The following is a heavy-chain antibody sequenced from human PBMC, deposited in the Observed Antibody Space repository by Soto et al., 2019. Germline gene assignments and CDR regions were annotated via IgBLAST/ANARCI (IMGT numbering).Heavy chain of an antibody. V-gene: IGHV3-74*01. D-gene: IGHD3-16*01. CDR2: ISDGGSRT. Sequence: EVQLVESGGGLVQPGGSLRLSCAASGFTFSSYWMHWVRQAPGKGLVWVSSISDGGSRTYYADSVKGRFTISRDNSGNTLFLQLSSLRDEDTAVYYCAKKRGARDADLQYYFDSWGQGTPVIVSS. CDR1: GFTFSSYW. J-gene: IGHJ4*02. CDR3: AKKRGARDADLQYYFDS.